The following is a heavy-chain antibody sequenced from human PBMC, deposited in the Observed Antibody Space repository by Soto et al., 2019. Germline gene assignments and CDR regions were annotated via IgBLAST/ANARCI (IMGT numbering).Heavy chain of an antibody. D-gene: IGHD3-10*01. V-gene: IGHV4-59*01. J-gene: IGHJ4*02. CDR1: GGSISSYY. CDR3: ARESVSVGRGVSVDY. CDR2: IYYSGST. Sequence: QVQLQESGPGLVKPSETLSLTCTVSGGSISSYYWSWIRQPPGKGLEWIGYIYYSGSTNYNPSLMCRVTISVDTSKHQCPLKLSSVPAADTAVYYCARESVSVGRGVSVDYWGQGTLVTVSS.